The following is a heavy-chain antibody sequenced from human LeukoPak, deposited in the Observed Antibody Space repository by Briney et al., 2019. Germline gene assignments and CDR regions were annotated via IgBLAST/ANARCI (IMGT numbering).Heavy chain of an antibody. CDR3: ARLESEFISNWFDP. J-gene: IGHJ5*02. CDR1: GGSISSGTHY. V-gene: IGHV4-61*02. Sequence: SETLSLTCTVSGGSISSGTHYWSWIRQPAGKGLEWIGRINSSGSTSYNPSLRGRVTISRDTSKNQFSLNLTSVTAADTAVYYCARLESEFISNWFDPWGQGTLVTVSS. CDR2: INSSGST. D-gene: IGHD3-10*01.